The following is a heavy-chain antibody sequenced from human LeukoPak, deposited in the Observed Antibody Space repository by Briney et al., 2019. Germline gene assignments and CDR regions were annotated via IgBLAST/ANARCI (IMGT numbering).Heavy chain of an antibody. Sequence: GESLKISCKGSGYSFTGYWIGWLRQMPGKGLEWMGIIYPGDSDTRYSPSFQGQVTISAEKSISTAYLQWSSLKASDTAMYYCARQGGYSPNWFDPWGQGTLVTVSS. CDR2: IYPGDSDT. D-gene: IGHD5-18*01. CDR3: ARQGGYSPNWFDP. CDR1: GYSFTGYW. V-gene: IGHV5-51*01. J-gene: IGHJ5*02.